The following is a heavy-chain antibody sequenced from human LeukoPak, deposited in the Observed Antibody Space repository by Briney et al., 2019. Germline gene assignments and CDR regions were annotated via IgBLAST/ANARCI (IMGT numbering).Heavy chain of an antibody. J-gene: IGHJ4*02. Sequence: PSETLSLTCAVYGGSFSGYYWSWIRQPPGKGLEWIGEINHSGSTNYNPSLKSRVTISVDTSKNQFSLKLSSVTAADTAVYYCARVQRKAFPDYWGQGTLVTVSS. D-gene: IGHD2/OR15-2a*01. V-gene: IGHV4-34*01. CDR3: ARVQRKAFPDY. CDR2: INHSGST. CDR1: GGSFSGYY.